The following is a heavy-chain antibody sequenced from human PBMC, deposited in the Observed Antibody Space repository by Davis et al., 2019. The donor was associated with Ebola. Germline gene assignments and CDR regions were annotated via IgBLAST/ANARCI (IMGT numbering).Heavy chain of an antibody. J-gene: IGHJ5*02. CDR3: ARQLYGSGSPTGLNWFDP. CDR2: IIPIFGTA. Sequence: AASVKVSCKASGGTFSSYAICWVRQAPGQGLEWMGGIIPIFGTANYAQKFQGRVTITADESTSTAYMELSSLRSEDTAVYYCARQLYGSGSPTGLNWFDPWGQGTLVTVSS. CDR1: GGTFSSYA. V-gene: IGHV1-69*13. D-gene: IGHD3-10*01.